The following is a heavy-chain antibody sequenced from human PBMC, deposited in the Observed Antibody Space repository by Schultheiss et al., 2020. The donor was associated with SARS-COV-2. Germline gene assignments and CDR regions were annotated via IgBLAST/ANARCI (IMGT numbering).Heavy chain of an antibody. D-gene: IGHD3-10*01. CDR3: TRGRSKITMVRGLPYYYMDV. CDR1: GGSFSDYY. CDR2: INHSGST. J-gene: IGHJ6*03. Sequence: SQTLSLTCAVYGGSFSDYYWSWIRQPPGKGLQWIGEINHSGSTNYNPSLKSRVTISIDTSKNQFSLKLRSVTAADTAVYYCTRGRSKITMVRGLPYYYMDVWGKGTTVTVSS. V-gene: IGHV4-34*01.